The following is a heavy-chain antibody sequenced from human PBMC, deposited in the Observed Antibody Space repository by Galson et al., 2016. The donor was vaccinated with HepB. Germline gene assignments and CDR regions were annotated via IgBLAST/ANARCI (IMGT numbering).Heavy chain of an antibody. CDR3: GPPRSKYSSAFDI. V-gene: IGHV3-74*01. CDR2: LNDGGSDT. CDR1: GFIFSKHW. J-gene: IGHJ3*02. D-gene: IGHD2/OR15-2a*01. Sequence: SLRLSCAASGFIFSKHWMHWVRQAPGKGLVRVARLNDGGSDTAYVESVEGRFTISRDNARNTVFLQMSSLTADDTAVYYSGPPRSKYSSAFDIWGQGTMVTVSS.